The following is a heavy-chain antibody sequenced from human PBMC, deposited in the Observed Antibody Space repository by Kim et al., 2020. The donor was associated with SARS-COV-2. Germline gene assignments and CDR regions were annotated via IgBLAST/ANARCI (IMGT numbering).Heavy chain of an antibody. D-gene: IGHD6-25*01. J-gene: IGHJ4*02. V-gene: IGHV3-23*01. Sequence: TYYAGSVKGRFTITRDNSKNTLYLQMNSLRAEDTAVYYWAKGAEATEIDYWGQGTLVTVSS. CDR2: T. CDR3: AKGAEATEIDY.